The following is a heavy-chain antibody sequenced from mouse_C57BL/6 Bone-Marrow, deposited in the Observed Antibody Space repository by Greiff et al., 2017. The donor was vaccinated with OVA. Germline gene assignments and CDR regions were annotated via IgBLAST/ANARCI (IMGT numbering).Heavy chain of an antibody. V-gene: IGHV5-17*01. CDR1: GFTFSDYG. J-gene: IGHJ3*01. Sequence: EVQLVESGGGLVKPGGSLKLSCAASGFTFSDYGMHWVRQAPEKGLEWVAYISSGSSTIYYADTVKGRFTISRDNAKNTLFLQMTSLRSEDTAMYYCARASGSSSAWFAYWGQGTLVTVSA. CDR3: ARASGSSSAWFAY. D-gene: IGHD1-1*01. CDR2: ISSGSSTI.